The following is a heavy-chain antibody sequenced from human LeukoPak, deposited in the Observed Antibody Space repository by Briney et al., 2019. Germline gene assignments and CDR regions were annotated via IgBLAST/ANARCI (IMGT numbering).Heavy chain of an antibody. CDR3: AKAMIWDSYHFDY. CDR2: ISGSGGRT. V-gene: IGHV3-23*01. CDR1: GFTFNNYA. J-gene: IGHJ4*02. D-gene: IGHD3/OR15-3a*01. Sequence: PGGSLRLSCAASGFTFNNYAMSWVRQAPGKGLQWVSGISGSGGRTYYADSVKGRFTISRDNSKNTLYLQMNSLRAEDTAVYYCAKAMIWDSYHFDYWGQGTLVTVSS.